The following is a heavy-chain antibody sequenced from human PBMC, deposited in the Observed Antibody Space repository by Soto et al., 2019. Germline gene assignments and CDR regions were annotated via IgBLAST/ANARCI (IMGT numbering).Heavy chain of an antibody. J-gene: IGHJ6*02. CDR1: GYTFTGYY. CDR3: AGESDSSGWYSFYYYYGMDV. Sequence: QVQLVQSGAEVKKPGASVKVSCKASGYTFTGYYMHWVRQAPGQGLEWMGWINPNSGGTNYAQKFQGRVTRTRDTSISTAYMELSRLRSDDTAVYYCAGESDSSGWYSFYYYYGMDVWGQGTTVTVSS. D-gene: IGHD6-19*01. CDR2: INPNSGGT. V-gene: IGHV1-2*02.